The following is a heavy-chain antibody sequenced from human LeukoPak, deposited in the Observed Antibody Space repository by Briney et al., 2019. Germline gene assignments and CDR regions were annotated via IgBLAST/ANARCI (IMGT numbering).Heavy chain of an antibody. CDR1: GFTFSSYA. Sequence: PGGSLRLSCAASGFTFSSYAMSWVRQAPGKGLEWVSAISGSGGSTYYADSVKGRFTISRDNSKNTLYLQMNSLRAEDTAVYYCAKASQYYDSSGYYFDYWGQGTLVTVSS. CDR3: AKASQYYDSSGYYFDY. CDR2: ISGSGGST. J-gene: IGHJ4*02. V-gene: IGHV3-23*01. D-gene: IGHD3-22*01.